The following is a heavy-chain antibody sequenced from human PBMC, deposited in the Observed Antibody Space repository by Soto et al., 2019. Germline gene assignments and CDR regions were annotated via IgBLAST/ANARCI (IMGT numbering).Heavy chain of an antibody. D-gene: IGHD2-2*01. CDR3: ARGILGYCSSTSCYGENWFDP. CDR1: GDSISSGGYY. CDR2: IYYSGST. V-gene: IGHV4-31*03. J-gene: IGHJ5*02. Sequence: PSETLSLTCTVSGDSISSGGYYWSWIRQHPGKGLEWIGYIYYSGSTYYNPSLKSRVTISVDTSKNQFSLKLSSVTAADTAVYYCARGILGYCSSTSCYGENWFDPWGQGTLVTGSS.